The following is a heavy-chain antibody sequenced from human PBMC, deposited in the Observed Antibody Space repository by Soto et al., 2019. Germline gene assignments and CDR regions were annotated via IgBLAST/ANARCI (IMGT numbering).Heavy chain of an antibody. CDR3: AKDINWNHDYYYYGLGV. J-gene: IGHJ6*02. CDR1: GFTFSNYG. D-gene: IGHD1-1*01. Sequence: QVHLVESGGGVVQPGRSLRLSCAASGFTFSNYGMNWVRQAPGKGLEWVAVISDDGNNIYYADSVKGRFTIARDNSKNTLFLQMNSLRAEDTGVYFCAKDINWNHDYYYYGLGVWGQGTTVNVSS. V-gene: IGHV3-30*18. CDR2: ISDDGNNI.